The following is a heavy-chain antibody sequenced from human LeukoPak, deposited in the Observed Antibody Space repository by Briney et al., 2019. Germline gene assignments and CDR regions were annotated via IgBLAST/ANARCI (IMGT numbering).Heavy chain of an antibody. D-gene: IGHD1-26*01. V-gene: IGHV3-53*01. CDR2: IYSDGDT. CDR1: GFTVSNNR. CDR3: VREREGSNSEH. J-gene: IGHJ1*01. Sequence: GGSLRLSCAASGFTVSNNRLSWVRQAPGMGLEWVSTIYSDGDTYYPDSVKGRFTISRDGSKNTLYLQLNSLRTEDTAIYYCVREREGSNSEHWGQGTLVTVSS.